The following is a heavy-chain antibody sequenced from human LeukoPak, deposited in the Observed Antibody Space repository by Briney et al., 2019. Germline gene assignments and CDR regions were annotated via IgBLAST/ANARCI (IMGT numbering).Heavy chain of an antibody. Sequence: PGGSLRLSCAASGFTFSSYGMHWVRQAPGKGLEWVAVISYDGSNKYYADSVKGRFTISRDNSKNTLYLQMNSLRAEDTAVYYCAKDTTSGSYYMLGVSAFDIWGQGTMVTVSS. CDR2: ISYDGSNK. CDR1: GFTFSSYG. V-gene: IGHV3-30*18. D-gene: IGHD1-26*01. J-gene: IGHJ3*02. CDR3: AKDTTSGSYYMLGVSAFDI.